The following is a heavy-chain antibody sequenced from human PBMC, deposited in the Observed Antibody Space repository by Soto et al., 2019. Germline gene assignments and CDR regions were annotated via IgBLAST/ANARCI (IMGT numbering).Heavy chain of an antibody. D-gene: IGHD3-10*01. CDR1: GFSFSSYG. CDR2: ISYDGSNK. CDR3: ARNLRPLSGYYMDV. J-gene: IGHJ6*03. Sequence: GGSLRLSCAASGFSFSSYGMHWVRQAPGKGLEWVAVISYDGSNKYYADSVKGRFTISRDNSKNTLYLQMSSLRAEDSAVYYCARNLRPLSGYYMDVWGKGTTVTVSS. V-gene: IGHV3-30*03.